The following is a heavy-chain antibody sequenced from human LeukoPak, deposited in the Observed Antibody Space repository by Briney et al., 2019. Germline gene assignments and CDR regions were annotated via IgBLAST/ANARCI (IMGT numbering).Heavy chain of an antibody. CDR3: ARGGQWGPWYYFHY. CDR1: GGSISSYY. D-gene: IGHD6-19*01. J-gene: IGHJ4*02. Sequence: PSETLSLTCTVSGGSISSYYWSWILQRPGKGLEWIGYIYYSGSTNYNPSLKSRVTISVDTSKNQFSLKLSSVTAADTAVYYCARGGQWGPWYYFHYWGQGTLVTVSS. CDR2: IYYSGST. V-gene: IGHV4-59*01.